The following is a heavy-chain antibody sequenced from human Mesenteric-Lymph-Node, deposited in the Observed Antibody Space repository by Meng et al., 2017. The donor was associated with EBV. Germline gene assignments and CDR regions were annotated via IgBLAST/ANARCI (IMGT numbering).Heavy chain of an antibody. D-gene: IGHD1-1*01. J-gene: IGHJ4*02. Sequence: QVHLVESGGGLVKPGGSLRLSCATSGFTFNDYYMSWIRQASGKGLEWISYISSSGSTTYYADSVKGRFTISRDTAKISLYLQMNSLRDEDTAIYYCARTPPGYFDYWGQGTLVTVSS. CDR2: ISSSGSTT. V-gene: IGHV3-11*01. CDR3: ARTPPGYFDY. CDR1: GFTFNDYY.